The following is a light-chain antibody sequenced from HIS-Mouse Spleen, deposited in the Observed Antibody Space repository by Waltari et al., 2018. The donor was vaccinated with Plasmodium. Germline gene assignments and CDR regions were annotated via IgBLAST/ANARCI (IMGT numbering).Light chain of an antibody. J-gene: IGKJ3*01. V-gene: IGKV3-15*01. CDR3: QQYNNWSFT. Sequence: EIVMTQSPATLSVSPGERATLSCRASQSVSSNLAWYQQKPSQAPRLLIYGASTRATGITASVSGSGSGTEFTLTLSILQSEHFSVYNCQQYNNWSFTFGPGTQVDIK. CDR2: GAS. CDR1: QSVSSN.